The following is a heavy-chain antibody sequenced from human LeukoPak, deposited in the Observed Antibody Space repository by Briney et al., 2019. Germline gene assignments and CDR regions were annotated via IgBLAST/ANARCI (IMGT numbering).Heavy chain of an antibody. CDR2: IIPIFGTA. V-gene: IGHV1-69*06. Sequence: AASVKVSCKASGGTFSSYAISWVRQDPGQGLEWMGGIIPIFGTANYAQKFQGRVTITADKSTSTAYMELSSLRSEDTAVYYCARSPHDILTGYYISWFDPWGLGTLVTVSS. J-gene: IGHJ5*02. CDR3: ARSPHDILTGYYISWFDP. CDR1: GGTFSSYA. D-gene: IGHD3-9*01.